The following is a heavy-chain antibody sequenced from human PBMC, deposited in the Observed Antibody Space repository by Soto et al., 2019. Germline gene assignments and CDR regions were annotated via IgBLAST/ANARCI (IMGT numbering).Heavy chain of an antibody. CDR2: IIPIFGTA. CDR1: GGTFSSYA. V-gene: IGHV1-69*12. CDR3: ATHEIGHCISASCYKGGYYYGMDV. Sequence: QVQLVQSGAEVKKPGSSVKVSCKASGGTFSSYAISWVRQAPGQGLEWMGGIIPIFGTADYAKKFQGRVTITADEYTSTAYMKLSSLRSEDTAMYYCATHEIGHCISASCYKGGYYYGMDVWGQGTTVTVSS. D-gene: IGHD2-2*02. J-gene: IGHJ6*02.